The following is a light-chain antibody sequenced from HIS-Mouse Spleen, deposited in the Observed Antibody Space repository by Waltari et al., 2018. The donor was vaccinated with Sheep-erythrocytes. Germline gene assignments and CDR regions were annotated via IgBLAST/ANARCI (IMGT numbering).Light chain of an antibody. Sequence: QSALTQPRSVSGSPGQSVTISCTGTSSDVGGYTYASWYQQHPGKAPKLTIYDVSKRPSGVPDRFSGSKSGNTASLTISGLQAEDEADYYCCSYAGSYTFWVFGGGTKLTVL. CDR3: CSYAGSYTFWV. CDR2: DVS. CDR1: SSDVGGYTY. J-gene: IGLJ3*02. V-gene: IGLV2-11*01.